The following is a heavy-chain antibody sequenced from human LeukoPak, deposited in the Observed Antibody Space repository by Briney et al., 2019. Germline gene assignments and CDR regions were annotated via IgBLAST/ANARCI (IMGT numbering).Heavy chain of an antibody. Sequence: SETLSLTCAVYGGSFSGYYWSWLRQPQGMGLDWFGEINHTRKTNYKPSLKSRVTISVDTSKNQFSLKLSTVTAADTAEYYSERGRNSKPGNWGQGTLVTVSS. CDR3: ERGRNSKPGN. CDR2: INHTRKT. CDR1: GGSFSGYY. V-gene: IGHV4-34*01. D-gene: IGHD1-14*01. J-gene: IGHJ4*02.